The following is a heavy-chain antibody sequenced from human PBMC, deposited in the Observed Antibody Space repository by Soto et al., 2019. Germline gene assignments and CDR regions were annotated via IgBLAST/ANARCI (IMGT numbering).Heavy chain of an antibody. CDR2: IHYSGST. V-gene: IGHV4-59*01. J-gene: IGHJ4*02. D-gene: IGHD3-9*01. Sequence: PSETLSLTCTVSGVSISTYYWSWIRQPPGKGLEWIGYIHYSGSTVYNPSLKSRVTMSIDTSNNQLSLKLSSVTAADTAVYYCARERDILTGYFDSWGQGTLVTVSS. CDR3: ARERDILTGYFDS. CDR1: GVSISTYY.